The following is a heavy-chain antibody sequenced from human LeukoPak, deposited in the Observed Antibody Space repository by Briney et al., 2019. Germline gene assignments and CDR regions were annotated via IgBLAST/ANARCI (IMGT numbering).Heavy chain of an antibody. D-gene: IGHD3-16*01. Sequence: GESVKISCKGSGYSFTNYWIDWVRQMPGKGQEWMGIIYPGDSDTTYSPSFQGQVTISVDKSVSTVYVQWRSLKASDTAMYYCARGLFNDNWFDPWGQGTLVTVSS. V-gene: IGHV5-51*01. CDR1: GYSFTNYW. CDR2: IYPGDSDT. J-gene: IGHJ5*02. CDR3: ARGLFNDNWFDP.